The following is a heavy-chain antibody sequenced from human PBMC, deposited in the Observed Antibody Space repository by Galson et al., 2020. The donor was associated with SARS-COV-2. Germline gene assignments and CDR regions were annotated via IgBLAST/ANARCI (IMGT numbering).Heavy chain of an antibody. Sequence: SETLSLTCTVSGGSISSGGYYWSWIRQHPGKGLEWIGYIYYSGSTYYNPSLKSRVTISVDTSKNQFSLKLSSVTAADTAVYYCARDSHFGHFDYWGQGTLVTVSS. V-gene: IGHV4-31*03. CDR1: GGSISSGGYY. CDR2: IYYSGST. D-gene: IGHD3-10*01. CDR3: ARDSHFGHFDY. J-gene: IGHJ4*02.